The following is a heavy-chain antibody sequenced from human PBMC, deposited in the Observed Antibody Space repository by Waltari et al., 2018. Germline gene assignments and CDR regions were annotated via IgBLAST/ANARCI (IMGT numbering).Heavy chain of an antibody. V-gene: IGHV4-34*01. J-gene: IGHJ6*02. CDR3: ARGGWHYYYYGMDV. CDR1: GGSFSGYY. Sequence: QVQLQQWGAGLLKPSETLSLTCAVYGGSFSGYYWSWIRQPPGKGLEWIGEIKHRGSTNSNPALKSRVTISVDTSKNQFSLKLSSVTAADTAVYYCARGGWHYYYYGMDVWGQGTTVTVSS. CDR2: IKHRGST.